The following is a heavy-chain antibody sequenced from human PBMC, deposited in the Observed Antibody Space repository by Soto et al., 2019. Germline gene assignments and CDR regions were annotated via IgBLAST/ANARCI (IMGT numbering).Heavy chain of an antibody. CDR2: IYHSGST. V-gene: IGHV4-30-2*01. D-gene: IGHD3-10*01. Sequence: SETLSLTCAVSGGSISSGGYSWSWIRQPPGKGLEWIGYIYHSGSTYYNPSLKSRVTISVDRSKNQFSLKLSSVTAADTAVYYSAVLNLVRGVIRSFDYWGQGTLVTVSS. J-gene: IGHJ4*02. CDR3: AVLNLVRGVIRSFDY. CDR1: GGSISSGGYS.